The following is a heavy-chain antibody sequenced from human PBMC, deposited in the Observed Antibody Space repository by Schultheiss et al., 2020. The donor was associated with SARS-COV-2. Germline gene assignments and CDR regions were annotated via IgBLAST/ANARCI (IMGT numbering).Heavy chain of an antibody. D-gene: IGHD3-3*01. CDR1: GGSISSYY. J-gene: IGHJ4*02. CDR3: ASSSIFGVVTGY. CDR2: IYYSGST. V-gene: IGHV4-59*08. Sequence: ETLSLTCTVSGGSISSYYWSWIRQPPGKGLEWIGYIYYSGSTNYNPSLKSRVTISVDTSKNQFSLKLSSVTAADTAVYYCASSSIFGVVTGYWGQGTLVTVSS.